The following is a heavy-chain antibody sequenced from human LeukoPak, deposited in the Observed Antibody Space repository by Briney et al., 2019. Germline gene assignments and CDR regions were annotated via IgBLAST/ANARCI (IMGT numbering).Heavy chain of an antibody. CDR1: GFTFSTYG. J-gene: IGHJ6*03. CDR2: IQYDGSNK. D-gene: IGHD3-22*01. CDR3: ARQNSSGYYPCYYYYYMDV. V-gene: IGHV3-30*12. Sequence: AGGSLRLSCAASGFTFSTYGMHWARQAPGKGLQWVAYIQYDGSNKQYADSVKGRFSISRDSSKNTLYLQMNSLRAEDTAVYYCARQNSSGYYPCYYYYYMDVWGKGTTVTISS.